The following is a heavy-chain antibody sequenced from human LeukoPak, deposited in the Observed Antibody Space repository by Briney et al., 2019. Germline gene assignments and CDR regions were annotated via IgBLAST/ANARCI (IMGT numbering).Heavy chain of an antibody. Sequence: AASVKVSCKASGYTFTSYYMHWVRQAPGQGLEWMGIINPSGGSTSYAQKFQGRVTMTRDTSTSTVYMELSSLRSEDTAVYYCARGYSSSWYDRGAFDIWGQGTMVTVSS. CDR3: ARGYSSSWYDRGAFDI. CDR1: GYTFTSYY. J-gene: IGHJ3*02. V-gene: IGHV1-46*03. D-gene: IGHD6-13*01. CDR2: INPSGGST.